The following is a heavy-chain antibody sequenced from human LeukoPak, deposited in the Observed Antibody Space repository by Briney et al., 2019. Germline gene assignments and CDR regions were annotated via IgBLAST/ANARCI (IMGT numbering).Heavy chain of an antibody. J-gene: IGHJ4*02. CDR3: ASRRDDIVVVPAPVFDY. D-gene: IGHD2-2*01. Sequence: PSETLSLTCTVSGGSISTYYWSWIRHPPGKGLQWIGYMYNSGSTNYNPSLKSRVTISVDTSKNQFSLKLSSVTAADTAVYYCASRRDDIVVVPAPVFDYWGQGTLVTVSS. V-gene: IGHV4-59*12. CDR2: MYNSGST. CDR1: GGSISTYY.